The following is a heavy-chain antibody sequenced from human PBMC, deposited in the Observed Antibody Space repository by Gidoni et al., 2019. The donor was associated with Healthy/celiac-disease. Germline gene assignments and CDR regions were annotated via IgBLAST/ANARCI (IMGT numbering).Heavy chain of an antibody. Sequence: EVQLVQSGAEVKKPGESLKISCKGSGYSFTNYWIGWVRQMPGKGLEWMGIIYPGDFDTRYTPSFQGQGTISADKSISTAYLQWSSLKASDTAMYYCARHHTGSYDSSGYYFMDYWGQGTLVTVSS. CDR3: ARHHTGSYDSSGYYFMDY. V-gene: IGHV5-51*01. CDR2: IYPGDFDT. D-gene: IGHD3-22*01. J-gene: IGHJ4*02. CDR1: GYSFTNYW.